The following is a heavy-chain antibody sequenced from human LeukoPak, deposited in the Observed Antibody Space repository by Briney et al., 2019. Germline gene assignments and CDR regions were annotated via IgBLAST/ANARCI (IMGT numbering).Heavy chain of an antibody. J-gene: IGHJ6*02. CDR3: ARDYAAGAIGV. CDR1: GFTFNRYW. D-gene: IGHD6-25*01. CDR2: INLDGSEK. V-gene: IGHV3-7*01. Sequence: PGGSLRLSCAASGFTFNRYWITWVRQAPGKGLEGLVNINLDGSEKYYVDSVKGRLTVSRDNAEKSLFLQMNSLRAEDTAVYYCARDYAAGAIGVWGRGTTVTVSS.